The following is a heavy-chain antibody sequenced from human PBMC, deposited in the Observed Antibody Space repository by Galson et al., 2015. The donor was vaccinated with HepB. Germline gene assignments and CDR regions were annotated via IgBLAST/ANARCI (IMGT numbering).Heavy chain of an antibody. Sequence: PALVKPTQTLTLTCTFSGFSLSITGMCVSWIRQPPGKALEWLARIDWDDDKYYSTSLKTRLTISEDTSKNQVVLTMTNMDPVDTATYYCARIFSTGGNYDFWSGYSEWGQGTLVTVSS. V-gene: IGHV2-70*11. CDR1: GFSLSITGMC. CDR2: IDWDDDK. D-gene: IGHD3-3*01. J-gene: IGHJ4*02. CDR3: ARIFSTGGNYDFWSGYSE.